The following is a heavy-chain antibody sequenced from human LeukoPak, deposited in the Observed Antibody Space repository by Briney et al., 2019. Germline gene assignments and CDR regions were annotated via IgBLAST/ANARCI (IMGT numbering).Heavy chain of an antibody. V-gene: IGHV1-24*01. CDR1: GYTLTELS. CDR3: ATEDPGIAVAGVQGAGGDY. CDR2: FDPGDGET. Sequence: ASVKVSCKVSGYTLTELSMHWVRQAPGEGLEWMGGFDPGDGETIYAQKFQGRVTMTEDTSTDTAYMGLSSLRSEDTAVYYCATEDPGIAVAGVQGAGGDYWGQGTLVTVSS. D-gene: IGHD6-19*01. J-gene: IGHJ4*02.